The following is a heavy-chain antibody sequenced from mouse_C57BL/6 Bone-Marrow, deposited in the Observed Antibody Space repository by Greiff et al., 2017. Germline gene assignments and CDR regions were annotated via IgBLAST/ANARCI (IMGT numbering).Heavy chain of an antibody. D-gene: IGHD1-1*01. CDR3: TTSLLLRWGYAMDY. J-gene: IGHJ4*01. CDR1: GFNIKDDY. CDR2: IDPENGDT. V-gene: IGHV14-4*01. Sequence: VQLQQSGAELVRPGASVKLSCTASGFNIKDDYMHWVKQRPEQGLEWIGWIDPENGDTEYASKFQGKATITADTSSNTAYLQLSSLTSEDTAVYYDTTSLLLRWGYAMDYWGQGTSVTVSS.